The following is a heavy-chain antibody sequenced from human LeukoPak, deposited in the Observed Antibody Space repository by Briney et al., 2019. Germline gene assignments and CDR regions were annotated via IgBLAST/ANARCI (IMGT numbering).Heavy chain of an antibody. CDR3: ARAGLSIAARPISWFDP. V-gene: IGHV1-18*01. Sequence: GASVTVSCKASGYTFTSYGISWVRQAPGQGLEWMGWISAYNGNTNYAQKLQGRVTMTTDTSTSTAYMELSSLRSEDTAVYYCARAGLSIAARPISWFDPWGQGTLVTVSS. J-gene: IGHJ5*02. D-gene: IGHD6-6*01. CDR2: ISAYNGNT. CDR1: GYTFTSYG.